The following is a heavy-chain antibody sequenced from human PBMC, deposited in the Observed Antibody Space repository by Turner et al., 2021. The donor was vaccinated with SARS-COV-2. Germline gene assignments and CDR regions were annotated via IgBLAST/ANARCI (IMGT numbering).Heavy chain of an antibody. CDR1: GGSISSSIYY. CDR2: ICYSGST. J-gene: IGHJ6*02. D-gene: IGHD2-2*01. V-gene: IGHV4-39*01. CDR3: ARQRLVVVPAAIINGMDV. Sequence: QLQLQESGPGLVTPSETLSLTCTVSGGSISSSIYYWGWIRQPPGKGLEWIGSICYSGSTYYNPSLKSRVTISVDTSKNQFSLKLSSVTAADTAVYYCARQRLVVVPAAIINGMDVWGQGTTVTVSS.